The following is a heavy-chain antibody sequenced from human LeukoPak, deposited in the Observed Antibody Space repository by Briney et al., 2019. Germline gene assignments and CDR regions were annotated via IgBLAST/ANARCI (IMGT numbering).Heavy chain of an antibody. CDR2: ISSSTSYI. D-gene: IGHD1-26*01. CDR1: GFTFSSYS. Sequence: GGSLRLSCAASGFTFSSYSMNWVRQAPGKGLEWVSSISSSTSYIYYADSVKGRSTISRDNAKNSLYLQMNSLRAEDTAVYYCAREQAGAYLDWGQGTLVTVSS. CDR3: AREQAGAYLD. J-gene: IGHJ4*02. V-gene: IGHV3-21*01.